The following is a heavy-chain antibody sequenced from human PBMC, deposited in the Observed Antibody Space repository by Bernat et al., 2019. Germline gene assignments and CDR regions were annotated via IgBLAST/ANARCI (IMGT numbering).Heavy chain of an antibody. J-gene: IGHJ3*02. CDR1: GFTFGDYA. CDR3: TRDSYSSRRWDAFDI. Sequence: EVQLVESGGGLVKPGRSLRLSCTASGFTFGDYAMSWFRQAPGKGLEWVGFIRSKAYGGTSEYAASVKGRFTISRDDCKSIDYLQMNSLKTEDTAVYYCTRDSYSSRRWDAFDIWGQGTMVTVSS. CDR2: IRSKAYGGTS. V-gene: IGHV3-49*05. D-gene: IGHD6-13*01.